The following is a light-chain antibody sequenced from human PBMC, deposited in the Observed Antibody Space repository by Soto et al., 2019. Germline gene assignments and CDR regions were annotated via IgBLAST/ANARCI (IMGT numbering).Light chain of an antibody. CDR2: WAS. CDR3: QQYYSTPQT. V-gene: IGKV4-1*01. Sequence: DIVMTQSPDSLAVSLGERATINCKSSQSVLFSSNSKNYLAWYQQKPGQPPTLLIYWASTRESGVPDRFSGSGSGTDFTLTISSLQAEDVAVYYCQQYYSTPQTVDQGTKLEI. J-gene: IGKJ2*01. CDR1: QSVLFSSNSKNY.